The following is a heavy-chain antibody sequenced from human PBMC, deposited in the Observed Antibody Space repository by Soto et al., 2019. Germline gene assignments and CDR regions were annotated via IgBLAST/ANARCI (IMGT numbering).Heavy chain of an antibody. CDR2: IYHSGST. Sequence: SETLSLTCAVSGDSISSGYYWAWIRQPPGKGLEWIGSIYHSGSTYNNPSLKSRVTISVDTSKNQFSLKLSSVTAADTAVYYCARVGGYGMDVWGQGTTVTVSS. CDR1: GDSISSGYY. J-gene: IGHJ6*02. V-gene: IGHV4-38-2*01. D-gene: IGHD3-10*01. CDR3: ARVGGYGMDV.